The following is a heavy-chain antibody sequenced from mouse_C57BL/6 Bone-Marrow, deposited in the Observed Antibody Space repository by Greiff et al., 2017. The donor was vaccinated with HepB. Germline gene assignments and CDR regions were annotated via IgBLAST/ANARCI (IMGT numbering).Heavy chain of an antibody. D-gene: IGHD1-1*01. Sequence: EVQLVESGGDLVKPGGSLKLSCAASGFTFSSYGMSWVRQTPDKRLEWVATISSGGSYTYYPDSVKGRFTISRDNAKNTLYLQMSSLKSEDTAMYYCARHHYYGSSSFAYWGQGTLVTVSA. V-gene: IGHV5-6*01. CDR3: ARHHYYGSSSFAY. J-gene: IGHJ3*01. CDR2: ISSGGSYT. CDR1: GFTFSSYG.